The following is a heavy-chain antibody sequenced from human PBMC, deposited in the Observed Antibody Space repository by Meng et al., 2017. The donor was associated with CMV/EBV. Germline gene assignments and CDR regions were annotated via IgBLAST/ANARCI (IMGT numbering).Heavy chain of an antibody. CDR1: GGSFSGYY. CDR3: ARGGNWFDP. Sequence: QVQLPQVGAGLVTPSETLSLTRSVYGGSFSGYYWSWIRQPPGKGLEWIGEINHSGSTNYNPSLKSRVTISVDTSKNQFSLKLSSVTAADTAGYYCARGGNWFDPWGQGTLVTVSS. V-gene: IGHV4-34*01. CDR2: INHSGST. J-gene: IGHJ5*02.